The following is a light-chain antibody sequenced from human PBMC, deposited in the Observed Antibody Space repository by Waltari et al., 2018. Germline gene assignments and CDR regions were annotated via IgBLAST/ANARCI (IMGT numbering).Light chain of an antibody. CDR2: EAS. V-gene: IGKV3-11*01. CDR3: QQRSNWPPIT. Sequence: EIVLTQSPATLSLSPGERATLSCRASQSVDSYLAWYQQKPGQPPRLLIYEASNRATGIPARFSGSGSGTDFTLTISSLEPEDFAVYYCQQRSNWPPITFGQGTRLEIK. J-gene: IGKJ5*01. CDR1: QSVDSY.